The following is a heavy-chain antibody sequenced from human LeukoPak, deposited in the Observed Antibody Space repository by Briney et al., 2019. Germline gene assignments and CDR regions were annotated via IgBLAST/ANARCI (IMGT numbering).Heavy chain of an antibody. CDR2: IYHSGST. CDR1: GGSISSGGYY. D-gene: IGHD3-10*01. J-gene: IGHJ6*03. CDR3: AGGGGYYYYYMDV. V-gene: IGHV4-30-2*01. Sequence: PSQTLSLTCTVSGGSISSGGYYWSWIRQPPGKGLEWIGYIYHSGSTYYNPSLKSRVTMSVDTSKNQFSLKLSSVTAADTAVYYCAGGGGYYYYYMDVWGKGTTVTVSS.